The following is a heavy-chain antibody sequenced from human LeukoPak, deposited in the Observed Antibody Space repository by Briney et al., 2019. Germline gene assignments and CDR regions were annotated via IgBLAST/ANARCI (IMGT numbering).Heavy chain of an antibody. CDR2: ISSSSSYI. V-gene: IGHV3-21*01. D-gene: IGHD6-13*01. J-gene: IGHJ4*02. Sequence: KPGGSQRLSCAASAFTFSSYSMNWVRRAPGKGLEWISSISSSSSYIYYADSVKGRFTISRDNAKNSLYLQMNSLRAEDTAMYYCARERNIAAAPDYWGQGTLVTVSS. CDR3: ARERNIAAAPDY. CDR1: AFTFSSYS.